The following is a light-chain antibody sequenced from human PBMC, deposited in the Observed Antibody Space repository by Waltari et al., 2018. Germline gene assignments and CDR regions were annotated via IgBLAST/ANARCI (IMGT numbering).Light chain of an antibody. V-gene: IGKV1-5*01. CDR3: QQYNSFFRT. Sequence: DIQMTQPPSTLSASVGDRVTITGRASQSISGSLAWYQQKPGKAPKLLIFDASKLESWVPSRFSGSGFGTEFALTISGLQPDDFATYFCQQYNSFFRTFGQGTKVEIK. J-gene: IGKJ1*01. CDR2: DAS. CDR1: QSISGS.